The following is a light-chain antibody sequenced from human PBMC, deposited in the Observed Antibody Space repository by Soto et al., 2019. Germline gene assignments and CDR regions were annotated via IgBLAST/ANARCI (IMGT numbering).Light chain of an antibody. J-gene: IGLJ3*02. CDR1: GNDVGTYNL. CDR3: FSYEVNSAWV. V-gene: IGLV2-23*02. Sequence: QSALTQPASVSGSPGQSITISCTGTGNDVGTYNLVSWYQQHPGKVPKLIIYEVTKRPSGVSNRFSASKSGNTASLTISGLQAEDEADYYCFSYEVNSAWVFGGGTQLTVL. CDR2: EVT.